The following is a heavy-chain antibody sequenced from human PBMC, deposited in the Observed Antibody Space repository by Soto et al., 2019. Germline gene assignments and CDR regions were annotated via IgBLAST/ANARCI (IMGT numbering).Heavy chain of an antibody. J-gene: IGHJ5*02. Sequence: QITLKESGPTLVKPTQTLTLTCTFSGFSLSTSGVGVGWIRQPPGKTLEWLALIYWDDDKRYNPSLRSRLTITKDTSKNQVVLTMTNMDPVDTATYFCAHRLLKFNWVDPWGQGTLVNVSS. CDR1: GFSLSTSGVG. V-gene: IGHV2-5*02. CDR3: AHRLLKFNWVDP. CDR2: IYWDDDK.